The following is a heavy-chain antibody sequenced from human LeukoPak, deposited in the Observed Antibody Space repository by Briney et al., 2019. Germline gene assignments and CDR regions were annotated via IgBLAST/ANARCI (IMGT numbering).Heavy chain of an antibody. CDR3: AKGYNYGTDY. D-gene: IGHD5-18*01. CDR1: GFIFSSYG. Sequence: GGSLRLSCGASGFIFSSYGMHWVRQAPGKGLEWVAFIRYDGTNKDYADSVKGRFTISRDNSKNTQYLQMNSLRAEDTAAYYCAKGYNYGTDYWGQGTLVTVSS. V-gene: IGHV3-30*02. CDR2: IRYDGTNK. J-gene: IGHJ4*02.